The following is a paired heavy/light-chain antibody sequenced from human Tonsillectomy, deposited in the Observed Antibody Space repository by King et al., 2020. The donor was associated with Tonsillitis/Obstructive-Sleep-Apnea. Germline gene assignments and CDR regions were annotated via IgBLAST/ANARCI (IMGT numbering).Heavy chain of an antibody. J-gene: IGHJ6*03. CDR2: IYDSGNT. CDR3: ARGSSTWYGNFYYYMDV. Sequence: QVQLQESGPGLVKPSETLSLTCVVSGDSISGYYWNWVRQPPGKGLEWIGYIYDSGNTNYSPSLKSRVTISIDTSKNQFSLNLSSVTAADTAVYFCARGSSTWYGNFYYYMDVWGKGTTVTVSS. D-gene: IGHD6-13*01. CDR1: GDSISGYY. V-gene: IGHV4-59*01.
Light chain of an antibody. Sequence: QSVLTQPPSVSGAPGQRVTISCTGSSSNIGAGYDIHWYQQLPGTAPKLLIYDNSDRPSGVPDRFSGSKSGTSASLGITGLQAEDEADYYCQSYDSSLTGFVFGTGTKVTVL. CDR3: QSYDSSLTGFV. J-gene: IGLJ1*01. CDR2: DNS. V-gene: IGLV1-40*01. CDR1: SSNIGAGYD.